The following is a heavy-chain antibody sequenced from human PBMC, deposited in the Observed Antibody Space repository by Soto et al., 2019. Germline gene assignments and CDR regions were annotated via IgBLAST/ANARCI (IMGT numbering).Heavy chain of an antibody. Sequence: SETLSLTCAVYGGSFSGYYWSWIRQPPGKGLEWIGEIYHSGSTNYNPSLKSRVTISVDKSKNQFSLKLSSVTAADTAVYYCASVRGGYYYAMDVWGQGTTVTVSS. CDR3: ASVRGGYYYAMDV. CDR1: GGSFSGYY. J-gene: IGHJ6*02. CDR2: IYHSGST. V-gene: IGHV4-34*01. D-gene: IGHD3-10*02.